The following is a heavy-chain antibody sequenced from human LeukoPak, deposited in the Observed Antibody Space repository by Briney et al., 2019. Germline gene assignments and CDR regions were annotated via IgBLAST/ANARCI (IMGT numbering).Heavy chain of an antibody. CDR3: AGARHGDYRWDY. V-gene: IGHV5-51*01. CDR2: IHSADSNT. D-gene: IGHD4-17*01. Sequence: GESLKISCKGSGYSFTNYWIGWVRQMPGKGLEWMGIIHSADSNTKYSPSFQGQVTISADKSISTAYLQWSGLKASDTAMYYCAGARHGDYRWDYWGQGTLVTVSS. J-gene: IGHJ4*02. CDR1: GYSFTNYW.